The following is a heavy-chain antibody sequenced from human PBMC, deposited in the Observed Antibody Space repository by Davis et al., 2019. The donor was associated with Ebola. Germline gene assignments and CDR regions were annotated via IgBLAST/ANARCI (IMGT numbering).Heavy chain of an antibody. Sequence: GESLKISCKGSGYDFSNLWIAWVRQMPGKGLEWMGIIYPGDSDTRYSPSFQGQVTISADKSISTAYLQWSSLKASDTAMYYCARRKGDSSGIYDYWGQGTLVTVSS. CDR1: GYDFSNLW. D-gene: IGHD3-22*01. V-gene: IGHV5-51*01. J-gene: IGHJ4*02. CDR2: IYPGDSDT. CDR3: ARRKGDSSGIYDY.